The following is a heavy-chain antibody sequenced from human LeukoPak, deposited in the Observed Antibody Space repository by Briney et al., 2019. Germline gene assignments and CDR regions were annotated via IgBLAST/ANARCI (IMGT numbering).Heavy chain of an antibody. D-gene: IGHD6-19*01. J-gene: IGHJ4*02. CDR1: GFTFSSHN. CDR3: ARGGSSGWYFDY. CDR2: ISSSSSYI. V-gene: IGHV3-21*01. Sequence: GGSLRLSCAASGFTFSSHNMNWVRQAPGKGLEWVSSISSSSSYIYYADSVKGRFTTSRDNAKNSLYLQMNSLRAEDTAVYYCARGGSSGWYFDYWGQGTLVTVSS.